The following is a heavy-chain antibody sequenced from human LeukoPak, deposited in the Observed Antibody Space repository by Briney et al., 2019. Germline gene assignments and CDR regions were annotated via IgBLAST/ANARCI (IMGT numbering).Heavy chain of an antibody. D-gene: IGHD1-26*01. CDR1: GYSISSGYY. CDR2: IYHSGST. Sequence: PSETLSLTCTVSGYSISSGYYWGWIRQPPGKGLEWIGSIYHSGSTYYNPSLKSRVTISVDTSKNQFSLKLSSVTAADTAVYYCARVFNSGSYYWFDPWGQGTLVTVSS. CDR3: ARVFNSGSYYWFDP. V-gene: IGHV4-38-2*02. J-gene: IGHJ5*02.